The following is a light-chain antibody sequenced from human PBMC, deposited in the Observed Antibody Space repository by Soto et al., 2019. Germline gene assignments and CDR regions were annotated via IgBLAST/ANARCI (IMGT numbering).Light chain of an antibody. J-gene: IGLJ1*01. CDR2: DVS. CDR3: GSYTSSSTLYV. V-gene: IGLV2-14*01. Sequence: QSALTQPASVSGSPGQSITISCTGTSSDVGGYNYVSWYQQHPGKAPKLMICDVSNRPSGVSNRFSGSKSGNTASLTISGLQAEDEAEYYCGSYTSSSTLYVFGTGTKLTVL. CDR1: SSDVGGYNY.